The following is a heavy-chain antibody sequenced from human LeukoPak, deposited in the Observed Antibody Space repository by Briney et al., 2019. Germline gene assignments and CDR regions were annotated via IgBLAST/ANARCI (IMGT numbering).Heavy chain of an antibody. Sequence: GGSLRLSCAVSGFTFDDYAMHWVRQAPGKGLEWVSLISGDGGSRYYAGSVKGRFTVSRDNSKNSLYLQKNRLRTEDTAFYYCAKGADPLTWRMTTVAGTRFDFWGQGTLVTVSS. CDR2: ISGDGGSR. V-gene: IGHV3-43*02. D-gene: IGHD6-19*01. CDR1: GFTFDDYA. CDR3: AKGADPLTWRMTTVAGTRFDF. J-gene: IGHJ4*02.